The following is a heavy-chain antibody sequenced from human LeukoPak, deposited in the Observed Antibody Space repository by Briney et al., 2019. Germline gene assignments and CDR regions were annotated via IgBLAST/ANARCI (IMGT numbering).Heavy chain of an antibody. D-gene: IGHD2-15*01. Sequence: GASVKVSCKASGYTFTGYYMHWVRQAPGQGLEWMGWINPNSGGTNYARKFQGRVTMTRDTSISTAYMELSRLRSDDTAVYYCARGMVVAATLWDAGQYFQHWGQGTLVTVSS. CDR2: INPNSGGT. CDR3: ARGMVVAATLWDAGQYFQH. V-gene: IGHV1-2*02. J-gene: IGHJ1*01. CDR1: GYTFTGYY.